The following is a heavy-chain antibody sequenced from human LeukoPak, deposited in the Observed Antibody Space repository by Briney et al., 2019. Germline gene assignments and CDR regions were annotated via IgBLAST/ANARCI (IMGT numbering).Heavy chain of an antibody. CDR1: GGSISSSSYY. D-gene: IGHD3-3*01. CDR2: IYYSGST. CDR3: ARTLLRYDFWSGYRGPLDY. Sequence: SETLSLTCTVSGGSISSSSYYWGWIRQPPGKGLEWIGSIYYSGSTYYNPSLKSRVTISVDTSKNQFSLKLSSVTAADTAVYYCARTLLRYDFWSGYRGPLDYWGQGTLVTVSS. V-gene: IGHV4-39*01. J-gene: IGHJ4*02.